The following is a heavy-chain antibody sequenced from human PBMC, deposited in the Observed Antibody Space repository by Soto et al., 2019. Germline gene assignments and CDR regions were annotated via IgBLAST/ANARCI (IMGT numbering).Heavy chain of an antibody. CDR2: IYYSGST. D-gene: IGHD2-15*01. Sequence: SETLSLTCTVSGGSVSSGSYYWSWIRQPPGKGLEWIGYIYYSGSTNYNPSLKSRVTISVDTSKNQFSLKLSSVTAADTAVYYCARDRSPTPHDAFDIWGQGTMVTVSS. V-gene: IGHV4-61*01. J-gene: IGHJ3*02. CDR1: GGSVSSGSYY. CDR3: ARDRSPTPHDAFDI.